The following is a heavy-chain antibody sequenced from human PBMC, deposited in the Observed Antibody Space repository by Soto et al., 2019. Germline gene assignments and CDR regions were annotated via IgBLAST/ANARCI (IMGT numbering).Heavy chain of an antibody. CDR3: ATMNGYFEY. D-gene: IGHD3-22*01. CDR2: ITATGDRT. Sequence: GGSLRLSCADSGFSFSSYSTSWVRQTPGKGLEWVAAITATGDRTYYADSVTGRFTISRDNSKKTHYLQMTSLRAEDTAMYYCATMNGYFEYWGQGTPVTVSS. J-gene: IGHJ4*02. V-gene: IGHV3-23*01. CDR1: GFSFSSYS.